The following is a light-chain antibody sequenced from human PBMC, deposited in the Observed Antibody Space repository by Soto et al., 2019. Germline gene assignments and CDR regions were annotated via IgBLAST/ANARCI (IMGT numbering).Light chain of an antibody. CDR3: QQYESYSYT. J-gene: IGKJ2*01. CDR1: QGISTR. Sequence: DIQMTQSPSTLSASVGDRVTITCRASQGISTRLAWYQQKPGKAPKLLIYKASSLESGVPSRFSGSGSGTEFTLTISSLQPDDFATYFCQQYESYSYTFGQGTKLEIK. CDR2: KAS. V-gene: IGKV1-5*03.